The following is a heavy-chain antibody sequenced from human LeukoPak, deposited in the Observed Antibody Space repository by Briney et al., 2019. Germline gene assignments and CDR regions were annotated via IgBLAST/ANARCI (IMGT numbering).Heavy chain of an antibody. V-gene: IGHV3-66*01. CDR1: GFTVSSNY. D-gene: IGHD3-3*01. J-gene: IGHJ4*02. CDR3: ARVGGAIFGVVKTPSYFDY. CDR2: IYSGGST. Sequence: PGGSLRLSCAASGFTVSSNYMSWVRQAPGKGLEWVSVIYSGGSTYYADSVKGRFTISRDNSKNTLYLQMSSLRAEDTAVYYCARVGGAIFGVVKTPSYFDYWGQGTLVTVSS.